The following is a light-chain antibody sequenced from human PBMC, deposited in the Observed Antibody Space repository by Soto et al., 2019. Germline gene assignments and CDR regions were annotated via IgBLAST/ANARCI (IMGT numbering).Light chain of an antibody. CDR1: QSVSSNY. Sequence: EIVLTQSPGTLSLSPGERATLSCRASQSVSSNYLAWYQQKRGQAPRLLIYGASSRTTGIPTRFSGRGCGTDFTLTISRLEPEDFAVYYCQQYDTSPRTFGQGTKVEI. V-gene: IGKV3-20*01. CDR2: GAS. CDR3: QQYDTSPRT. J-gene: IGKJ1*01.